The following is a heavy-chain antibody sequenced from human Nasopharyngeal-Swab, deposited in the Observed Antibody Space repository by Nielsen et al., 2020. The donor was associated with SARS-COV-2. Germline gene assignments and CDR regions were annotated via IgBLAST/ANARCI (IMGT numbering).Heavy chain of an antibody. D-gene: IGHD3-9*01. CDR3: ALPTWALRSFDLLLHF. CDR1: GFTFSIYG. J-gene: IGHJ4*02. CDR2: ISHDGSTK. V-gene: IGHV3-33*05. Sequence: GESLKISCAASGFTFSIYGMHWVRQAPGRGLEWVSLISHDGSTKYYSDSVKGRFTISRDNSKNTLYLQMGSLRAEDTAVYYCALPTWALRSFDLLLHFWGQGTVVTVSS.